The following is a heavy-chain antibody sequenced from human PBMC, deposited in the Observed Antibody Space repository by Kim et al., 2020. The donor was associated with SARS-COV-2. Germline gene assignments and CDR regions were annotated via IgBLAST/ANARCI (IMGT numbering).Heavy chain of an antibody. CDR1: GYTFTSYD. Sequence: ASVKVSCKASGYTFTSYDINWVRQATGQGLEWMGWMNPNSGNTGYAQKFQGRVTMTRNTSISTAYMELSSLRSEDTAVYYCARGFFYRGQLIGARVGGWFDPWGQGTLVTVSS. V-gene: IGHV1-8*01. D-gene: IGHD3-16*01. CDR3: ARGFFYRGQLIGARVGGWFDP. J-gene: IGHJ5*02. CDR2: MNPNSGNT.